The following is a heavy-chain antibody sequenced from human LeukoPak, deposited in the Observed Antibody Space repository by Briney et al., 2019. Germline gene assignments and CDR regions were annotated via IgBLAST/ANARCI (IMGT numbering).Heavy chain of an antibody. Sequence: ASVKVSCKASGYTFTDHYMQWLRQAPGQGLEWMGWINPNSGGTVLAQKFQDRITMTRDTSTSTVYMELSRLSSDDTAVYYCARDTSLLGWFDPWGQGTLVTVSS. D-gene: IGHD2-21*01. J-gene: IGHJ5*02. CDR2: INPNSGGT. V-gene: IGHV1-2*02. CDR1: GYTFTDHY. CDR3: ARDTSLLGWFDP.